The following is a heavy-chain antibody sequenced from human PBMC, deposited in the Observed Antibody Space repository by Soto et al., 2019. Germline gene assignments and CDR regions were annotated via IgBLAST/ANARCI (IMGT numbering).Heavy chain of an antibody. Sequence: EAHLVQSGGGLVKPGGSLRLSCAASGFSFSKAWMSWVRLTPGEGLEWVGRIRNKSDGGTTDYPASVRGRFTVSRDDSRTMFFLQMNSLKTEDTAIYYCITDPYYDFWSGYHFDYWGQGNLVTVSS. CDR2: IRNKSDGGTT. J-gene: IGHJ4*02. D-gene: IGHD3-3*01. CDR1: GFSFSKAW. CDR3: ITDPYYDFWSGYHFDY. V-gene: IGHV3-15*01.